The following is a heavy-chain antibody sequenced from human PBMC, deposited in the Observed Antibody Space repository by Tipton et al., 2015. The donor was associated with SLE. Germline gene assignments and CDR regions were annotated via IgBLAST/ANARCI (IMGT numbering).Heavy chain of an antibody. V-gene: IGHV4-59*01. D-gene: IGHD3-10*01. Sequence: TLSLTCTVSGGSISSYYWSWIRQPPGKGLEWIGYIYYSGSTNYNPSLTSRVTISVDTSKNQFSLKLSSVTAADTAVYYCARDRPMVQGVYYGMDVWGQGTTVTVSS. J-gene: IGHJ6*02. CDR3: ARDRPMVQGVYYGMDV. CDR1: GGSISSYY. CDR2: IYYSGST.